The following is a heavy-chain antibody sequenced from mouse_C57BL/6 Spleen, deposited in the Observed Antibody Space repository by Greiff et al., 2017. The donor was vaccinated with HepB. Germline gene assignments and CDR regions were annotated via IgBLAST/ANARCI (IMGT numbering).Heavy chain of an antibody. J-gene: IGHJ3*01. CDR2: ISDGGSYT. V-gene: IGHV5-4*01. Sequence: EVKLVESGGGLVKPGGSLKLSCAASGFTFSSYAMSWVRQTPEKRLEWVATISDGGSYTYYPDNVKGRFTISRDNAKNNLYLQMSHLKSEDTAMYYCARERGTGGFAYWGQGTLVTVSA. D-gene: IGHD4-1*01. CDR1: GFTFSSYA. CDR3: ARERGTGGFAY.